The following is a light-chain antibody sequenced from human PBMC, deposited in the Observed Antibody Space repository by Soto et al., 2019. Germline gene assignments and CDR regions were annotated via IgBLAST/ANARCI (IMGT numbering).Light chain of an antibody. Sequence: DIQMTQSPSTLSASVGDRVTITCRASQSISSWLAWYQQKPGKAPKLLIYKASSLEGGVPSRFSGSGSGTELTLTISSLHPDDFATYYCQHYNSSFGQPTKLEI. V-gene: IGKV1-5*03. CDR1: QSISSW. CDR3: QHYNSS. J-gene: IGKJ2*01. CDR2: KAS.